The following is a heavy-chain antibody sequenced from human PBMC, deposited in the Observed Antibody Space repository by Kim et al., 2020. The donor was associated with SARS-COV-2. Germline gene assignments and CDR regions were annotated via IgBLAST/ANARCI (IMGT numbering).Heavy chain of an antibody. CDR3: AKGEGHISLRFVEWLLDEEYLQH. V-gene: IGHV3-23*01. D-gene: IGHD3-3*01. J-gene: IGHJ1*01. CDR1: GFTFSSYA. Sequence: GGSLRLSCAASGFTFSSYAMNWVRQAPGKGLEWVSAISGSGGSTYYADSVKGRFTISRDNSKNTLYLQMNSLRAEDTAVYYCAKGEGHISLRFVEWLLDEEYLQHWGQGTLVTVSS. CDR2: ISGSGGST.